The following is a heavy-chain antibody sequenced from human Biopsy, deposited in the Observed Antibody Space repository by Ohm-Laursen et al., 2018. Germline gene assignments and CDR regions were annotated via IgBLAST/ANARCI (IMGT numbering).Heavy chain of an antibody. CDR3: ARNTGWYGDLYYFDY. CDR2: INPSGSTT. CDR1: GYSFTSYY. J-gene: IGHJ4*02. D-gene: IGHD6-19*01. V-gene: IGHV1-46*01. Sequence: EASVKVSCKASGYSFTSYYMHWVRQAPGQGLEWMGMINPSGSTTSYPQIFQGRVTMTRDTPKSTVYMELSSLRSADTAVYFCARNTGWYGDLYYFDYWGQGTLVTVSS.